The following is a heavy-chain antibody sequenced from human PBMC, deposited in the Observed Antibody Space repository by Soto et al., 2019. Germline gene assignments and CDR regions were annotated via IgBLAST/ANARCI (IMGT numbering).Heavy chain of an antibody. Sequence: ASVKVSCKASGYTFTGYYMHWVRQAPGQGLEWMGWINPNSGGTNYAQKFQGWVTMTRDTSISAAYMELSRLRSDDTAVYYCARQYCSGGSCYKYYYYYGMDVWGQGTTVTVSS. CDR1: GYTFTGYY. V-gene: IGHV1-2*04. CDR2: INPNSGGT. D-gene: IGHD2-15*01. J-gene: IGHJ6*02. CDR3: ARQYCSGGSCYKYYYYYGMDV.